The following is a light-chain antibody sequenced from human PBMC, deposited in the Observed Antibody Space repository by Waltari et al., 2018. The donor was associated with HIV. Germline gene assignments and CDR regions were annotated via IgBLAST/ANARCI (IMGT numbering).Light chain of an antibody. CDR3: QQYGSSPLYT. Sequence: EIVLTQSPGTLSLSPGERATLSCRASQSVSSSYLAWYQQKPGQAPRLLIYGASSRATCISDRFSGSGSGTDFTLTISRLEPEDFAVYYCQQYGSSPLYTFGQGTKLEIK. CDR1: QSVSSSY. J-gene: IGKJ2*01. V-gene: IGKV3-20*01. CDR2: GAS.